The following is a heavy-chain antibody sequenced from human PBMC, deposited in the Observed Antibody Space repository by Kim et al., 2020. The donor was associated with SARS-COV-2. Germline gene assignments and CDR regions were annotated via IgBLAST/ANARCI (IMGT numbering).Heavy chain of an antibody. D-gene: IGHD3-10*01. Sequence: GGSLRLSCAASGFTFSSYGMHWVRQAPGKGLEWVAVIWYDGSNKYYADSVKGRFTISRDNSKNTLYLQMNSLRAEDTAVYYCAKGPAPRGGSGSYPRDYYYYGMDVWGQGTTVTVSS. CDR3: AKGPAPRGGSGSYPRDYYYYGMDV. J-gene: IGHJ6*02. CDR1: GFTFSSYG. V-gene: IGHV3-33*06. CDR2: IWYDGSNK.